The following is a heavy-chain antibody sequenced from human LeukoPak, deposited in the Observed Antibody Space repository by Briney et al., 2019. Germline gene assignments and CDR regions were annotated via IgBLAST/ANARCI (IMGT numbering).Heavy chain of an antibody. J-gene: IGHJ4*02. CDR2: INPNSGNT. CDR1: GYTFTGYY. Sequence: ASVKVSCKASGYTFTGYYMHWVRQAPGQGLEWMGWINPNSGNTNYAQKLQGRVTMTTDTSTSTAYMELRSLRSDDTAVYYCARVAVTTDDYWGQGTLVTVSS. V-gene: IGHV1-18*04. CDR3: ARVAVTTDDY. D-gene: IGHD4-17*01.